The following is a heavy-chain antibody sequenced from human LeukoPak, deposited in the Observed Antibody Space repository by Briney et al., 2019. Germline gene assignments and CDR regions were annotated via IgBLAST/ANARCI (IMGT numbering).Heavy chain of an antibody. CDR2: IYASGST. CDR3: ARDRTVVPAAFDS. J-gene: IGHJ4*02. D-gene: IGHD2-2*01. V-gene: IGHV4-4*07. CDR1: GGSISSYY. Sequence: PSETLSLTCNVSGGSISSYYWSWIRQSAGKGLEWIGRIYASGSTTYNPSLKSRVTMSVDAPKNPFSPKLSSVTAADTPLYYCARDRTVVPAAFDSWGQGTLVTVSA.